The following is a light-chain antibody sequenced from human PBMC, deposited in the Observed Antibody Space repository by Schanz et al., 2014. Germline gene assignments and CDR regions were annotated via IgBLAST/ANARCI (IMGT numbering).Light chain of an antibody. Sequence: EIVMTQSPATLSVSPGERATLSCRASQSVSSSYLAWYQQKPGQAPRLLIYGASSRATGIPDRFSGSGSGTDFTLSISRLEPEDFAVYYCQHYGSSPLTFGPGTKVDIK. V-gene: IGKV3-20*01. CDR2: GAS. CDR3: QHYGSSPLT. CDR1: QSVSSSY. J-gene: IGKJ3*01.